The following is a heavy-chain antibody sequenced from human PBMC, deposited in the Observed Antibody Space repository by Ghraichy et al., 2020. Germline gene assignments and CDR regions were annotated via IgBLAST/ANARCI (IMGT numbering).Heavy chain of an antibody. J-gene: IGHJ4*02. D-gene: IGHD6-19*01. Sequence: SETLSLTCAVYGGSFSGYYWSWIRQPPGKGLEWIGEINHSGSTNYNPSLKSRVTISVDTSKNQFSLKLSSVTAADTAVYYCARRPGIAVAGKGEFDYWGQGTLVTVSS. CDR1: GGSFSGYY. CDR2: INHSGST. CDR3: ARRPGIAVAGKGEFDY. V-gene: IGHV4-34*01.